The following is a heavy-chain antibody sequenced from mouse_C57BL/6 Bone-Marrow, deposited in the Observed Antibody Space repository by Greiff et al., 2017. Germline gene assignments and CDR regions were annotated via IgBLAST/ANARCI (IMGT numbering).Heavy chain of an antibody. CDR3: TRRGDGYDGAWFAY. Sequence: QVQLQQSGAELVRPGASVTLSCKASGYTFTDYEMHWVKQTPVHGLEWIGAIDPENGGTAYNQKFKGQAILPVDKSSSTAYIELLSLTSEDSAVYYCTRRGDGYDGAWFAYWGQGTLVTVSA. CDR2: IDPENGGT. J-gene: IGHJ3*01. CDR1: GYTFTDYE. V-gene: IGHV1-15*01. D-gene: IGHD2-2*01.